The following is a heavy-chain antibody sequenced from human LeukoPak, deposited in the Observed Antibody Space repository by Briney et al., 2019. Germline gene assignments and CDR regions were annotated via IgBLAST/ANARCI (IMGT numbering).Heavy chain of an antibody. Sequence: SETLSLTCSVSDGSISSYYWSWIRQSPGKGLEWIGYIYHSGSTYYNPSLKSRVTISLDRSKNQFSLNLSSVTAADTAVYYCARDDGSSGVDYWGQGTLVTVSS. CDR2: IYHSGST. CDR3: ARDDGSSGVDY. CDR1: DGSISSYY. V-gene: IGHV4-59*12. D-gene: IGHD1-26*01. J-gene: IGHJ4*02.